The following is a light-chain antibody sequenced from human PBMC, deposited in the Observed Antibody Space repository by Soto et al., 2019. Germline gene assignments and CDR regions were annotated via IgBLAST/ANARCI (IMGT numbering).Light chain of an antibody. Sequence: EIVLTQSPATLSLSPGERATLSCRASQSVYSYLAWYQQKPGQAPRLLMYDASNRATGIPARFSGSGSGTDFTLTISSLEPEDFAVYYCQQRSSWPRTFGQGTKVEIK. V-gene: IGKV3-11*01. J-gene: IGKJ1*01. CDR1: QSVYSY. CDR2: DAS. CDR3: QQRSSWPRT.